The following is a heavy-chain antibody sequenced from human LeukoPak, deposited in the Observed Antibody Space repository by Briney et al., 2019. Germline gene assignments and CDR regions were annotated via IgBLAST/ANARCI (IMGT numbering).Heavy chain of an antibody. CDR1: GVSISSSSYY. Sequence: SETLSLTCTVSGVSISSSSYYWGWSRQPPGKGLEWIGSLYYSGSTYYNPSLRSRVTISVDTSKNQFSLKLTSVTAADTAVYYCAKSLLGSTDDAFDIWGQGTMVTVSS. V-gene: IGHV4-39*01. D-gene: IGHD2-2*03. J-gene: IGHJ3*02. CDR3: AKSLLGSTDDAFDI. CDR2: LYYSGST.